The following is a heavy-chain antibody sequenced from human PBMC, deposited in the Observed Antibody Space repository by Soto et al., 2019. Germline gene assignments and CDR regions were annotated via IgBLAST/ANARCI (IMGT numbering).Heavy chain of an antibody. CDR1: GYTFINHG. J-gene: IGHJ6*02. CDR2: ISGKNGNT. Sequence: ASVKVSCKASGYTFINHGISWVRQAPGQGLEWMGWISGKNGNTNYAQKLQGRVTLTTDTSTSTAYMELRSLRSDDTAVYYCARVSSSIVVVPDYGMDVWGQGTTVTVSS. CDR3: ARVSSSIVVVPDYGMDV. D-gene: IGHD2-15*01. V-gene: IGHV1-18*04.